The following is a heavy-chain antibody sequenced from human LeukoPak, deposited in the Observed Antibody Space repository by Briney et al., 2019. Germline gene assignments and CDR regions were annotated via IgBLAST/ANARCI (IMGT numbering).Heavy chain of an antibody. V-gene: IGHV3-74*01. CDR1: GFTFNNHW. CDR2: IYADGRGT. D-gene: IGHD2-2*01. Sequence: GGSLGLSWSTPGFTFNNHWNHWVRQAPEKGLVGVAHIYADGRGTYYAASVKGRFTISRDNAKNTLYLQMHSLTAEDTAVYYCVRGALRDCSYTSCTRGNWFDPWGQGTLVTVSS. J-gene: IGHJ5*02. CDR3: VRGALRDCSYTSCTRGNWFDP.